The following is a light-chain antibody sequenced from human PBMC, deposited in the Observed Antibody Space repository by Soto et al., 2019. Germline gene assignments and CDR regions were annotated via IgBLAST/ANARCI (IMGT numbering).Light chain of an antibody. Sequence: DVVLTQSPLSLPVTLGQPASVSCKSSQSLVYSNGDTYLNWFHQRPGQSPRRLIYHVSSRDSGVPDRFSGSGSCTDFTLKISRVEAEDVGVYFCMQASHWPHSFGQGTKLEIK. V-gene: IGKV2-30*01. CDR1: QSLVYSNGDTY. CDR3: MQASHWPHS. CDR2: HVS. J-gene: IGKJ2*01.